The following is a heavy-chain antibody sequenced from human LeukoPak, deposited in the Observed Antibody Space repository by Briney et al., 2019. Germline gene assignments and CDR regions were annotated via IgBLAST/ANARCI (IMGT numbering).Heavy chain of an antibody. CDR1: GGSINTYY. CDR3: ARLLSSGRSDY. J-gene: IGHJ4*02. D-gene: IGHD3-22*01. CDR2: IYSDGST. Sequence: SETLSLTCTVSGGSINTYYWSWIRQPPGKGLEWLGYIYSDGSTNYNPSLKSRLTISVDTSKNQFSLKLSSVIAAGTAVYYCARLLSSGRSDYWGQGTLVTVSS. V-gene: IGHV4-59*01.